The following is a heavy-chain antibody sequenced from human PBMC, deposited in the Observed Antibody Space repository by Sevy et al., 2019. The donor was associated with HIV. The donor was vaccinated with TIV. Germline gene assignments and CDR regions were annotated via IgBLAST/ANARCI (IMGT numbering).Heavy chain of an antibody. D-gene: IGHD2-2*01. CDR1: GFTFSSYS. V-gene: IGHV3-48*01. CDR3: ARDVRCSSTSCYITYYYYYYYMDV. Sequence: GGSLRLSCAASGFTFSSYSMNWVRQAPGKGLEWVSYISSSSSTIYYADSVKGPFTISGDNANNSLYLQMNSLRAEDTAGYYCARDVRCSSTSCYITYYYYYYYMDVWGKGTTVTVSS. CDR2: ISSSSSTI. J-gene: IGHJ6*03.